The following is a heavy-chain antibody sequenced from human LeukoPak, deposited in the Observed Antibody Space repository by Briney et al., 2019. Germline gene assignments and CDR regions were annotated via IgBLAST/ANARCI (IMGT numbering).Heavy chain of an antibody. V-gene: IGHV4-30-2*01. CDR3: ARGLWFGEPGDI. CDR2: IYHSGST. CDR1: GGSISSGGYY. J-gene: IGHJ3*02. D-gene: IGHD3-10*01. Sequence: SQTLSLTCTVSGGSISSGGYYWSWIRQPPGKGLEWIGYIYHSGSTYYNPSLKSRVTISVDRSKNQFSLKLSSVTAADTAVYYCARGLWFGEPGDIWGQGTMVTVSS.